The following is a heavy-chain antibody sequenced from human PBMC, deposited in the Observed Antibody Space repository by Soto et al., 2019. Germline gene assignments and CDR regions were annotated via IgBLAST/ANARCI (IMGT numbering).Heavy chain of an antibody. J-gene: IGHJ4*02. CDR2: IYYSGST. CDR1: GGSISSYY. V-gene: IGHV4-59*01. D-gene: IGHD3-10*01. Sequence: QVQLQESGPGLVKPSETLSLTCTVSGGSISSYYWSWIRQPPGKGLEWIGYIYYSGSTNYNPSLTRRVTISVETSNNQFSLKLSSVTAADTAVYYCARLNYYGSGSYDYWGQGTLVTVSS. CDR3: ARLNYYGSGSYDY.